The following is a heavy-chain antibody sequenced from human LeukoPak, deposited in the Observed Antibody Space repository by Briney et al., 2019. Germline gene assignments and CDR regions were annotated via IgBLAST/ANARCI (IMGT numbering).Heavy chain of an antibody. CDR2: ISSSSSYI. CDR1: GFTFSSYS. Sequence: PGGSLRLSCAASGFTFSSYSMNWVRQAPGKGLEWVSSISSSSSYIYYADSVKGRFTSSRDNAKNSLYLQMNSLRAEDTAVYYCARVYCSSTSCVDRRFDYWGQGTLVTVSS. D-gene: IGHD2-2*01. V-gene: IGHV3-21*01. J-gene: IGHJ4*02. CDR3: ARVYCSSTSCVDRRFDY.